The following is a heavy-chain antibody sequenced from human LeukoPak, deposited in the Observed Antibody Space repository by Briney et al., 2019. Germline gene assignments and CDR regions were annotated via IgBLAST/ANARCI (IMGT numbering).Heavy chain of an antibody. D-gene: IGHD3-22*01. Sequence: PSETLSLTCAVYGGSFSDYYWSSFRQPPGKGLEWIGEINHGGSTNYNLSLKSRVTISVDTSKNQFSLKLSSVTAADTAVYYCAYSSDFQQHWGQGTLVTVSS. CDR3: AYSSDFQQH. CDR1: GGSFSDYY. J-gene: IGHJ1*01. V-gene: IGHV4-34*01. CDR2: INHGGST.